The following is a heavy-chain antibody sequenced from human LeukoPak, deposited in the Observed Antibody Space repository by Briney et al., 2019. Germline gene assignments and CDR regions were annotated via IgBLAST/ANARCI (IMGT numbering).Heavy chain of an antibody. V-gene: IGHV3-74*01. J-gene: IGHJ4*02. CDR2: INSDGSTT. CDR1: GFTFSSYW. D-gene: IGHD3-10*01. Sequence: QPGGSLRLSCAASGFTFSSYWMDWVRQAPGKGLGWVSRINSDGSTTSYADSVKCRFTISRDNAKNTLYLQMNSLRAEDTAVYYCARARGRVFDYWGQGTLVTVSS. CDR3: ARARGRVFDY.